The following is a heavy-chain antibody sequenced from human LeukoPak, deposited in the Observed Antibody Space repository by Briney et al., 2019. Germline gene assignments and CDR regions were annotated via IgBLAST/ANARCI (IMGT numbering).Heavy chain of an antibody. CDR1: GFTFSSYE. CDR3: ARAAYEFDY. V-gene: IGHV3-48*03. CDR2: ISSSGSTI. D-gene: IGHD5-12*01. Sequence: GGSLGLSCAASGFTFSSYEMNWVRQAPGKGLEWVSYISSSGSTIYYADSVKGRFTISRDNAKNSLYLQMNSLRAEDTAVYYCARAAYEFDYWGQGTLVTVSS. J-gene: IGHJ4*02.